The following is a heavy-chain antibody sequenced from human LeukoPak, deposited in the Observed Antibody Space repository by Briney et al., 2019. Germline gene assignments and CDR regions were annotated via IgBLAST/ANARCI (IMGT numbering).Heavy chain of an antibody. J-gene: IGHJ3*02. D-gene: IGHD2-2*01. Sequence: PGRSLRLSCAASGFTFSSYGMHWVRQAPGKGLEWVAVISYDGSNKYYADSVKGRFTISRHNSQNTVYLQMNSLRPDDTAVYYCARVECTSTNCSGAFDIWGQGTRVTVSS. V-gene: IGHV3-30*03. CDR1: GFTFSSYG. CDR3: ARVECTSTNCSGAFDI. CDR2: ISYDGSNK.